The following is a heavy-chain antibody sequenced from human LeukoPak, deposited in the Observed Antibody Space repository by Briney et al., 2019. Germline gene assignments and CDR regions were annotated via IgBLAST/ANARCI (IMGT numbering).Heavy chain of an antibody. D-gene: IGHD1-26*01. J-gene: IGHJ6*03. V-gene: IGHV1-46*01. CDR3: ARGHSGSYPRYYYYMDV. Sequence: GASVKVSCKAFGYTFTSNYMHWVRQAPGQGPEWMGVISPSGGSTTYAQKFQGRVTLTRDMSTSTDYLELSSLRSEDTAVYYCARGHSGSYPRYYYYMDVWGKGTTVTVSS. CDR2: ISPSGGST. CDR1: GYTFTSNY.